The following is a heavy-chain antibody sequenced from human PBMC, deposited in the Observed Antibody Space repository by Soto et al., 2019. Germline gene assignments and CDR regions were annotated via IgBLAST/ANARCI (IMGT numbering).Heavy chain of an antibody. CDR3: PIGRECCSSTSCSIPSLDGLFDP. CDR1: GGTFSSYA. D-gene: IGHD2-2*01. CDR2: IIPIFGTA. J-gene: IGHJ5*02. V-gene: IGHV1-69*06. Sequence: SVKVSCKASGGTFSSYAISWVRQAPGQGLEWMGGIIPIFGTANYAQKFQGRVTITADKSTSPAYMELSSLRSEDTAVYYCPIGRECCSSTSCSIPSLDGLFDPWGQGSLVTVSS.